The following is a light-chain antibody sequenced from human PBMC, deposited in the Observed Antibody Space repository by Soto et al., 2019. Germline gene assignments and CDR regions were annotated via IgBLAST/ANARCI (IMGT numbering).Light chain of an antibody. Sequence: QRTQSPSYVSASVGDRVTVTCRANQSITKSLNWYQKKPGAAPRLLIRAASGLHSGVPSRFSGSGSGTDFTLTISSLEPDDFATYYCQQSYITPITFGQGRRLEIK. CDR1: QSITKS. J-gene: IGKJ5*01. V-gene: IGKV1-39*01. CDR3: QQSYITPIT. CDR2: AAS.